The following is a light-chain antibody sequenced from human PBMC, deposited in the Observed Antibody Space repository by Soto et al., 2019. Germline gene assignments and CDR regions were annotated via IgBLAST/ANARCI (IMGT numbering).Light chain of an antibody. V-gene: IGKV3-15*01. J-gene: IGKJ4*01. CDR3: QQYNEWPPELT. CDR1: QSVIST. CDR2: CAS. Sequence: EIMMTQSPATLSVSPGDIATLSCWASQSVISTLAWSQQRPCQAHSLPIYCASXXXXXXXXRFSELVSGPXXXXXXXXXXSEDSAVYYCQQYNEWPPELTFGGGTKVDIK.